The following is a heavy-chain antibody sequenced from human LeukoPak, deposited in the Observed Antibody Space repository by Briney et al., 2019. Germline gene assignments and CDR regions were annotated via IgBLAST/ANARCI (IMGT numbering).Heavy chain of an antibody. CDR1: GYIFTSYG. V-gene: IGHV1-18*01. CDR3: ARSRRSWLFFDAFDI. CDR2: ISAYNGNT. J-gene: IGHJ3*02. Sequence: ASVKVSCKASGYIFTSYGISWVRQAPGQGLEWMGWISAYNGNTNYAQKLQGRVTMTTDTSTSTAYMELRSLRSDDTAVYYCARSRRSWLFFDAFDIWGQGTMVTVSS. D-gene: IGHD6-13*01.